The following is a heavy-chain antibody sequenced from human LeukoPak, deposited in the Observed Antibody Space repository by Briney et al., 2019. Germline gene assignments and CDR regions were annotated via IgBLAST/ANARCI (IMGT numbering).Heavy chain of an antibody. CDR2: LYYGGST. CDR1: GGSITNNRYD. CDR3: ARLRNEASGRSIIDS. Sequence: SETLSLTCTVSGGSITNNRYDWGWIRQPPGMGLGWIGSLYYGGSTYYNPSLKGRVTISGDTSKNQFSLELNSVTAADTAVYYCARLRNEASGRSIIDSWGQGTLVTVSA. D-gene: IGHD1-1*01. J-gene: IGHJ5*01. V-gene: IGHV4-39*01.